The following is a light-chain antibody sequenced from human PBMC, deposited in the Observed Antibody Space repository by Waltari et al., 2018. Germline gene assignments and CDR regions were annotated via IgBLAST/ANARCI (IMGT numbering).Light chain of an antibody. CDR3: QQLNSYPLT. J-gene: IGKJ1*01. V-gene: IGKV1-9*01. CDR1: QDISSY. Sequence: IQLTQSPSFLSASVGDRVPITCRASQDISSYLAWYQQKPGKAPQLLIYAASSLQGGVPPRFSGSGSGSEFTLIISSLQPEDIAAYYCQQLNSYPLTFGQGTRVEIK. CDR2: AAS.